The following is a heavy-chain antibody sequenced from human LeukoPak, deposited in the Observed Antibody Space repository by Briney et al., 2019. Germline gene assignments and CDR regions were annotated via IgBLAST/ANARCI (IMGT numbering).Heavy chain of an antibody. D-gene: IGHD3-3*01. CDR3: ARGRYYDFWSGYWKDYYYMDV. CDR1: GGSISSYY. Sequence: PSETLSLTRTVSGGSISSYYWSWIRQPPGKGLEWIGYIYYSGSTNYNPSLKSRVTISLDTSKNQFSLKLSSVTAADTAVYYCARGRYYDFWSGYWKDYYYMDVWGKGTTVTVSS. J-gene: IGHJ6*03. V-gene: IGHV4-59*01. CDR2: IYYSGST.